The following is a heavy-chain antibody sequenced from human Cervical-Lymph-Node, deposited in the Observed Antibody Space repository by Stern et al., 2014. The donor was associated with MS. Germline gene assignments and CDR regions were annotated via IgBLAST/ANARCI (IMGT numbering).Heavy chain of an antibody. D-gene: IGHD1-26*01. CDR2: VNPNTGDT. CDR3: ARDVGSSRTH. CDR1: GYTFTGYY. V-gene: IGHV1-2*02. J-gene: IGHJ4*02. Sequence: QVQLVESGAEVKKPGASVKVSCKASGYTFTGYYMHWVRQAPGQGLEWVGWVNPNTGDTNYAQKFQGRVTMTRDTSINTAYMELSRLRSDDTAVYYCARDVGSSRTHWGQGTLVTVSS.